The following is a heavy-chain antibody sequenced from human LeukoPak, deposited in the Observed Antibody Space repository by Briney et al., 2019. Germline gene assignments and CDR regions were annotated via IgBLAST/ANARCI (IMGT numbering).Heavy chain of an antibody. CDR1: GGTFSSYA. CDR3: ATPPIRSAVRGYRYYYYYMDV. V-gene: IGHV1-69*13. CDR2: IIPIFGTA. J-gene: IGHJ6*03. D-gene: IGHD3-10*01. Sequence: GASAKVSCKASGGTFSSYAISWVRQAPGQGLEWMGGIIPIFGTANYAQKFQGRVTITADESTSTAYMELSSLRSEDTAVYYCATPPIRSAVRGYRYYYYYMDVWGKGTTVTVSS.